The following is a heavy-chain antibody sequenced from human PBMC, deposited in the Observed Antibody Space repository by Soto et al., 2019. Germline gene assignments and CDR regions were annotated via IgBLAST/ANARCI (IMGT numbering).Heavy chain of an antibody. J-gene: IGHJ4*02. D-gene: IGHD3-22*01. V-gene: IGHV3-48*01. CDR2: ISSSSSTI. CDR1: GFTFSSYS. CDR3: ARGAYYYDSSGLSY. Sequence: EVQLVESGGGLVQPGGSLRLSCAACGFTFSSYSMNWVRQAPGKGLEWVSYISSSSSTIYYADSVKGRFTISRDNAKNSLYLQMNSLRAEDTAVYYCARGAYYYDSSGLSYWGQGTLVTVSS.